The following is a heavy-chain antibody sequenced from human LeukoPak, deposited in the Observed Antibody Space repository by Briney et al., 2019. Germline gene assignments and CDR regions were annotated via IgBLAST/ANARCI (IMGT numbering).Heavy chain of an antibody. CDR1: GGSLSGYS. V-gene: IGHV4-34*01. J-gene: IGHJ4*02. CDR2: INHSGST. Sequence: PSETLSLTCAVYGGSLSGYSWRLIRQPPGKGLEWIGEINHSGSTNYNPSLKSRVTISVNTSKNQFSLKLSSVAAADTAFYYCARVPGRPAAVFDYWGQGTLVTVSS. D-gene: IGHD2-2*01. CDR3: ARVPGRPAAVFDY.